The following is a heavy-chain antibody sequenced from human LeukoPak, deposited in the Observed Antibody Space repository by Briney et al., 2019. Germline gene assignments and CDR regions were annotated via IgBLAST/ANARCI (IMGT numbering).Heavy chain of an antibody. Sequence: GESLRLSCAASGFTFSSYWMSWVRQAPGKGLEWVANIKEDGREKNYVDSVKGRFTISRDNAKNSLYLQMNRLRAEDTAVYYCATTLTNFYYYYYMDVWGKGTTVTVSS. V-gene: IGHV3-7*01. D-gene: IGHD4-17*01. CDR3: ATTLTNFYYYYYMDV. CDR2: IKEDGREK. CDR1: GFTFSSYW. J-gene: IGHJ6*03.